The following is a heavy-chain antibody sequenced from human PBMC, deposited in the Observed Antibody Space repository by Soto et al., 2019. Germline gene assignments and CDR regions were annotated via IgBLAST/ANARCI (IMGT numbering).Heavy chain of an antibody. CDR3: IRDSLYDFWSGYYSYGMDV. J-gene: IGHJ6*02. CDR1: GFTFGDYA. CDR2: IRSKAYGGTT. V-gene: IGHV3-49*04. Sequence: PGGSLRLSCTASGFTFGDYAMSWVRQAPGKGLEWVGFIRSKAYGGTTEYAASVKGRFTISRDDSKSIAYLQMNSLKTEDTAVYYCIRDSLYDFWSGYYSYGMDVWGQGTTVTVSS. D-gene: IGHD3-3*01.